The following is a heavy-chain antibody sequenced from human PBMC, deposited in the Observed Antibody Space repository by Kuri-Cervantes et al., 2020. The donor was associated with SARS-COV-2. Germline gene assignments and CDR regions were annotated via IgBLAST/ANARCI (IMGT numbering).Heavy chain of an antibody. CDR1: VFTLSSYA. J-gene: IGHJ4*02. CDR3: ARSIVVVPAPFDY. D-gene: IGHD2-2*01. Sequence: GESLKISCTASVFTLSSYAMHWVRQAPGKGLEWVAVISYDGSNKYYADSVKGRFTISRDNSKNTLYLQMNSLRAEDTAVYYCARSIVVVPAPFDYWGQGTLVTVSS. CDR2: ISYDGSNK. V-gene: IGHV3-30-3*01.